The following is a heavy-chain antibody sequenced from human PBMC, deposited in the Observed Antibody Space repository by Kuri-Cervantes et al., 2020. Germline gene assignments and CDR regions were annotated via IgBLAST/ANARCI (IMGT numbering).Heavy chain of an antibody. CDR3: VRVNAANYDILTGDYMVYFGY. D-gene: IGHD3-9*01. V-gene: IGHV1-18*01. CDR2: ISAYNGNT. CDR1: GYTFTSYG. Sequence: SVKVSCKASGYTFTSYGISWVRQAPGQGLAWMGWISAYNGNTHYAQKLQGRATMTTDTSTGTAYMALRSLRSDHTAVYYCVRVNAANYDILTGDYMVYFGYWGQGTLVTVSS. J-gene: IGHJ4*02.